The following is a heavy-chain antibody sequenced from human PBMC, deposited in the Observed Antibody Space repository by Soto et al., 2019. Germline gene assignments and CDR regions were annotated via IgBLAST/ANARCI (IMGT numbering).Heavy chain of an antibody. V-gene: IGHV4-31*03. J-gene: IGHJ4*02. CDR1: WGSISSGGYC. CDR2: IYYSGST. CDR3: ARGPYYYDSSGYSSLLDY. D-gene: IGHD3-22*01. Sequence: SETLSLTCTVSWGSISSGGYCWSLIRQHPGKGLEWIGYIYYSGSTYYNPSLKSRVTISVDTSKNQFSLKLSSVAAADTAVYYCARGPYYYDSSGYSSLLDYWGQGTLVTVSS.